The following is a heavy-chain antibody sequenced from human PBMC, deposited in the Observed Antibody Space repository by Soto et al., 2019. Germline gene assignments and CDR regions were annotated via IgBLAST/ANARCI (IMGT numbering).Heavy chain of an antibody. CDR3: ARDTRSNYGRHFDY. J-gene: IGHJ4*02. CDR1: GFTFSSYG. D-gene: IGHD4-4*01. CDR2: IWYDGSNK. V-gene: IGHV3-33*01. Sequence: GGSLRLSCAASGFTFSSYGMHWVRQAPGKGLEWVAVIWYDGSNKYYADSVKGRFTISRDNSKNTLYLQMNSLRAEDTAVYYCARDTRSNYGRHFDYWGQGTLVTVSS.